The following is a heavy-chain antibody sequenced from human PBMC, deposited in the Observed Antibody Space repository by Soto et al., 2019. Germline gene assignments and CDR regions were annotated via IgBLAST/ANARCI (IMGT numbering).Heavy chain of an antibody. J-gene: IGHJ4*02. Sequence: PGGSLRLSCAASGFTFSNYGMHWVRQAPGKGLEWVAVIWYDGSNKYYVDSVKGRFSISRDNSKNTLYLQMNSLRAEDTAVYYCARASRDSGTDYWGQGTLVTVSS. CDR3: ARASRDSGTDY. CDR2: IWYDGSNK. D-gene: IGHD2-21*02. V-gene: IGHV3-33*01. CDR1: GFTFSNYG.